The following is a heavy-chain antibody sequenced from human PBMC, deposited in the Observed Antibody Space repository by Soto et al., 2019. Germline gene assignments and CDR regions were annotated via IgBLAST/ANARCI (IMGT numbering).Heavy chain of an antibody. V-gene: IGHV4-39*02. J-gene: IGHJ5*01. CDR1: GGSISNPIYY. CDR3: AGRTSLDSVELFSGRLSGHNWVDP. Sequence: QLHLHESGPGLVKPSETLSLTCTVSGGSISNPIYYWAWIRQPPGKGLEWIGSIFYNGNAYYHPSRWSRVSLPLDTSKIHFSRKVSSVTAADTAIYYCAGRTSLDSVELFSGRLSGHNWVDPWGRGTLVTVSS. D-gene: IGHD3-3*02. CDR2: IFYNGNA.